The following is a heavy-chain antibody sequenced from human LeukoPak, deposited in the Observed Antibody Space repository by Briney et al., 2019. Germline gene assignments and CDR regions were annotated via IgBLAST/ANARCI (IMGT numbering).Heavy chain of an antibody. CDR2: FDPEDGET. CDR1: GYTLTELS. D-gene: IGHD1-26*01. CDR3: ATAPGIVGAKVHDY. Sequence: GASVKVSCKVSGYTLTELSMHWVRQAPGKGLEWMGGFDPEDGETIYAQKFQGRVTMTEDTSTDTAYMELSSLRSEDTAVYYCATAPGIVGAKVHDYWGQGTLVTVSS. J-gene: IGHJ4*02. V-gene: IGHV1-24*01.